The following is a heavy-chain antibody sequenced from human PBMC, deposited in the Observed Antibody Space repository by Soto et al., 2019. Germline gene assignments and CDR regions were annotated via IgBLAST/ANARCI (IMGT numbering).Heavy chain of an antibody. CDR3: AKDQNWNYVGVRGYFDY. V-gene: IGHV1-69*01. CDR1: GGTFSSYA. J-gene: IGHJ4*02. CDR2: IIPIFGTA. D-gene: IGHD1-7*01. Sequence: QVQLVQSGAEVKKPGSSVKVSCKASGGTFSSYAISWVRQAPGQGLEWMGGIIPIFGTANYAQKFQGRVTITADESTSTAYMELSSLRSEDTAVYYCAKDQNWNYVGVRGYFDYWGQGTLVTVSS.